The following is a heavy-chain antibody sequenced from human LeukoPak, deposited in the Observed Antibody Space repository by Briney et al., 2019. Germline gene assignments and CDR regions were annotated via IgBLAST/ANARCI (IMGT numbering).Heavy chain of an antibody. CDR2: INGDNGNT. D-gene: IGHD3-10*01. V-gene: IGHV1-3*01. CDR1: GYNFASYT. CDR3: ARSSSGTYHY. J-gene: IGHJ4*02. Sequence: GASVKDSCKTSGYNFASYTMHWLRHAPGQSPEWMGSINGDNGNTKYSEKFQGRVTFTRDTSASSAYMELSRLRSEDTAVYYCARSSSGTYHYWGQGTLVTVSS.